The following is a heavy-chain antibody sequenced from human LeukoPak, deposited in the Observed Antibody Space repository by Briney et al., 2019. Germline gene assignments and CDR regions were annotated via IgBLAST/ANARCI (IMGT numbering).Heavy chain of an antibody. Sequence: GGSLRLSCAASGFTFSSYAFYWVRQAPGKGLEWVTLISYDGNDKYYADSVKGRFSISRDNSKNTLYLQMNSLRAEDTAVYYCARGHSGWYDYWGQGTLVTVSS. CDR1: GFTFSSYA. J-gene: IGHJ4*02. V-gene: IGHV3-30*04. D-gene: IGHD6-19*01. CDR2: ISYDGNDK. CDR3: ARGHSGWYDY.